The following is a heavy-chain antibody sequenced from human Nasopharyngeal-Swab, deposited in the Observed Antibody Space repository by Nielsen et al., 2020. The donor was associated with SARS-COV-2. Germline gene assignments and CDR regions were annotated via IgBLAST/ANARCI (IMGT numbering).Heavy chain of an antibody. D-gene: IGHD3-22*01. CDR2: INDSGST. Sequence: SETLSLTCTVYGWSFSGYSWNWIRQSPGKGLEWIGEINDSGSTNYNPSLKSRVSISLDTSTNQFSLQLRSMTASDTAVYYCARGQSKITMIVVVIAFWQYYFDYWGQGALVTVSS. V-gene: IGHV4-34*01. J-gene: IGHJ4*02. CDR3: ARGQSKITMIVVVIAFWQYYFDY. CDR1: GWSFSGYS.